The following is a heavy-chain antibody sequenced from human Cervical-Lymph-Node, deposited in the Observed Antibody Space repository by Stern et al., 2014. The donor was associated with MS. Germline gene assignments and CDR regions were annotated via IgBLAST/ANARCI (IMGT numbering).Heavy chain of an antibody. CDR1: GYAFNSYY. V-gene: IGHV1-2*02. CDR3: ARGPNEHWGGHYHSNGLDV. CDR2: INPNSGGT. D-gene: IGHD7-27*01. Sequence: VQLVESGAEVKKPGASVTVSCTASGYAFNSYYLHWVRQAPGQGLELMWWINPNSGGTAYAPRFHGRVSMTRDTSIITAYMELTGLTSDDTAVYYCARGPNEHWGGHYHSNGLDVWGLGTTVTVSS. J-gene: IGHJ6*02.